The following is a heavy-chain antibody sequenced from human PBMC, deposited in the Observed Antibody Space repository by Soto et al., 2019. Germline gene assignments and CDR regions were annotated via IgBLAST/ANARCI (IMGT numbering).Heavy chain of an antibody. D-gene: IGHD6-13*01. Sequence: QVQLVQSGAEVKKPGASVKVSCKASGYIFTNYYIHWVRQASRQGLEWMAIINPLPTSGSTNYAPKFQGRVTVTRDTSTSTVYLELSSLRSDDTAVYYCARDLAAAAYWGQGTLVTVSS. J-gene: IGHJ4*02. V-gene: IGHV1-46*01. CDR3: ARDLAAAAY. CDR2: INPLPTSGST. CDR1: GYIFTNYY.